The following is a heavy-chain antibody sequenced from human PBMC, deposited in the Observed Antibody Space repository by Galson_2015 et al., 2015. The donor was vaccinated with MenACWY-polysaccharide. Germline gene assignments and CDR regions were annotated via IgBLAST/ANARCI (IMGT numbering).Heavy chain of an antibody. Sequence: SLRLSCAASGLTFSNNWIHWVRQAPGKGLVWVSRINSDASSTAYADSAKGRFTISRDNAKNTLYLQMNSLRVEDTAVYYCVGPLGRGGTGAYGMDAWGQGTTVTVSS. CDR2: INSDASST. CDR3: VGPLGRGGTGAYGMDA. D-gene: IGHD3-10*01. CDR1: GLTFSNNW. V-gene: IGHV3-74*01. J-gene: IGHJ6*02.